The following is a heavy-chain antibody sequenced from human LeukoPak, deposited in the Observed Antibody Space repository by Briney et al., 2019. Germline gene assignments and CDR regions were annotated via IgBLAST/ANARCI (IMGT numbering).Heavy chain of an antibody. CDR3: ARTRRQWLVNDAFDI. J-gene: IGHJ3*02. CDR2: ISSNGGST. D-gene: IGHD6-19*01. CDR1: GFTFSSYT. Sequence: PGGSLRLSCAASGFTFSSYTLHWVRQAPGKGLEYVSVISSNGGSTYYADSVKGRFTISRDNPKNTLYLQMGSLRAEDMAVYYCARTRRQWLVNDAFDIWGQGTMVTVSS. V-gene: IGHV3-64*02.